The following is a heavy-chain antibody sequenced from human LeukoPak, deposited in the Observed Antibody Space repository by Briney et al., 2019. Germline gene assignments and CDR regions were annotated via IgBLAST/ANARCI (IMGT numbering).Heavy chain of an antibody. CDR3: ARLDCGGDCYRAAEYFQH. J-gene: IGHJ1*01. Sequence: SVKVSFKASGGTFSSYAISWVRQAPGQGLEWMGRIIPILGIANYAQKFQGRVTITADKSTSTAYMELSSLRSEDTAVYYCARLDCGGDCYRAAEYFQHWGQGTLVTVSS. CDR2: IIPILGIA. V-gene: IGHV1-69*04. CDR1: GGTFSSYA. D-gene: IGHD2-21*02.